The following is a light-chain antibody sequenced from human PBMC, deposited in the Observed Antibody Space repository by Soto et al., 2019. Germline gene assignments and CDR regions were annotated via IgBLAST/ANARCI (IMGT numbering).Light chain of an antibody. CDR3: MQAIQTRT. CDR2: LGS. V-gene: IGKV2-28*01. Sequence: IVMTQSPLSLPVTPGEPVSISCRSSQNLLHSDGFNYLDWYLQKPGQSPQLLIFLGSYRASGVPDRFSGSGSGTDFALRISRVEAEDVGVYYCMQAIQTRTFGPGTKVEIK. CDR1: QNLLHSDGFNY. J-gene: IGKJ1*01.